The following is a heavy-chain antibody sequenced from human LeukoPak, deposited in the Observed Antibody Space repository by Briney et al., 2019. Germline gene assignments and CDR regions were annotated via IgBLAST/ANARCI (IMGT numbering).Heavy chain of an antibody. CDR1: GGSISSYY. CDR3: ATDGSGSYNPPYYYYYGTDV. V-gene: IGHV4-59*01. CDR2: IYYSGST. Sequence: SETLSLTCTVSGGSISSYYWSWIRQPPGKGLEWIGYIYYSGSTNYNPSLKSRVTISVDTSKNQFSLKLSSVTAADTAVYYCATDGSGSYNPPYYYYYGTDVWGQGTTVTVPS. J-gene: IGHJ6*02. D-gene: IGHD3-10*01.